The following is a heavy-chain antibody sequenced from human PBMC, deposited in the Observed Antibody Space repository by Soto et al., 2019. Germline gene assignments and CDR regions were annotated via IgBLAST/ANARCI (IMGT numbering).Heavy chain of an antibody. CDR2: ISHSGST. CDR3: GRGVVIVPAAVLGDGVDAYYYTDV. D-gene: IGHD2-2*01. J-gene: IGHJ6*03. V-gene: IGHV4-34*01. Sequence: QVELQQWGAGLLKASEALSLTWAVYGGSFSGYYWTWIRQSPGKGLEWIGEISHSGSTNYNPSLKIRITISADTSKNQCALRLISVTAADTAVYFCGRGVVIVPAAVLGDGVDAYYYTDVWGKGTTVTV. CDR1: GGSFSGYY.